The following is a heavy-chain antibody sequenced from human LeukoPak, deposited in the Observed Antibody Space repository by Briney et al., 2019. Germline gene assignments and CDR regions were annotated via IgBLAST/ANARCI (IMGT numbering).Heavy chain of an antibody. CDR1: GYTFTDYY. J-gene: IGHJ4*02. CDR3: AKVGSNGYYYLNFDS. CDR2: INPNSGGT. D-gene: IGHD3-22*01. Sequence: ASVKVSCKASGYTFTDYYMHWVRQAPGQGLEWMGWINPNSGGTDYAQKFQGRVTMTRGTSINTAYMEVSRLTSDDTAVYYCAKVGSNGYYYLNFDSWGQGTLVTVSS. V-gene: IGHV1-2*02.